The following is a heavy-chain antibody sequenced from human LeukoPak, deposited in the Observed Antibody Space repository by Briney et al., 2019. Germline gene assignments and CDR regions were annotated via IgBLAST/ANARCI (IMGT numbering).Heavy chain of an antibody. D-gene: IGHD3-22*01. V-gene: IGHV3-23*01. CDR2: ICGSGGST. CDR1: GFTFSSYA. CDR3: AKDRDSVYYYDSSGYYYFDY. J-gene: IGHJ4*02. Sequence: GGSLRLSCAASGFTFSSYAMSWVRQAPGKGLEWVSAICGSGGSTYYADSVKGRFTISRDNSKNTLYLQMNSLRAEDTAVYYCAKDRDSVYYYDSSGYYYFDYWGQGTLVTVSS.